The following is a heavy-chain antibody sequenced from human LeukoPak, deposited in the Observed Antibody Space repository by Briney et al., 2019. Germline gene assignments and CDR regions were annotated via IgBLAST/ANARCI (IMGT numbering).Heavy chain of an antibody. V-gene: IGHV3-9*01. CDR3: AKATGRGYSYGRIDY. J-gene: IGHJ4*02. CDR1: GVSISSADYY. Sequence: LSLTCTVSGVSISSADYYWSCIRQPPGKGLECVSGISWNSGSIGYADSVKGRFTISRDNAQNSLYLQMNSLRAEDTALYYCAKATGRGYSYGRIDYWGQGTLVTVSS. CDR2: ISWNSGSI. D-gene: IGHD5-18*01.